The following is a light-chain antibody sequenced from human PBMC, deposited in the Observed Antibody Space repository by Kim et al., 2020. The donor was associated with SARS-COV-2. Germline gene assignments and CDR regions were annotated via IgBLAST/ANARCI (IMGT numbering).Light chain of an antibody. Sequence: QLVLTQSPSASASLGASVKLTCTLSRGHSTYAIAWHQQQPQRGPRFLMKLKDDGSHKKGDGVPDRFSGSSSGAERYLTISGLQSEDEADYYCQTWGTGIQVFGGGTQLTVL. CDR2: LKDDGSH. J-gene: IGLJ3*02. CDR3: QTWGTGIQV. CDR1: RGHSTYA. V-gene: IGLV4-69*01.